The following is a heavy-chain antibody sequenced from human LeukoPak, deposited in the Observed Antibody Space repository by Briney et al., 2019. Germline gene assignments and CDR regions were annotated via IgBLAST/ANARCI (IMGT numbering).Heavy chain of an antibody. CDR2: ISSSGSGDNT. Sequence: GGSLRLSCAASGVTLSSFAMSWARQAPGKGLEWVSGISSSGSGDNTYYADSVKGRFTISRDSSKSTLFLHMNTLRAEDTAIYYCAKDRTVGASYWYFDLWGRGTLVTVSS. CDR3: AKDRTVGASYWYFDL. D-gene: IGHD1-26*01. CDR1: GVTLSSFA. V-gene: IGHV3-23*01. J-gene: IGHJ2*01.